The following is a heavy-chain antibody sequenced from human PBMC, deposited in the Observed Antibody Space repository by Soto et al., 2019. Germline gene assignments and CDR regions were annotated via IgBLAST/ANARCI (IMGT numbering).Heavy chain of an antibody. CDR1: GYIFTSYY. D-gene: IGHD6-6*01. V-gene: IGHV1-46*01. CDR2: INPSGGST. Sequence: QVQLVQSGAEVKKPGASVKVSCKASGYIFTSYYMHWVRQAPGQGLEWMGIINPSGGSTSYAQKFQGRVTMTRDTSTSTVYMELSSLRSEDTAVYYCARDGIAAPPDYWGQGTLVTVSS. J-gene: IGHJ4*02. CDR3: ARDGIAAPPDY.